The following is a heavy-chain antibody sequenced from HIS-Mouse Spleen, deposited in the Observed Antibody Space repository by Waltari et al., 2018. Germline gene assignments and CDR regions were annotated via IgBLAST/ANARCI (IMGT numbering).Heavy chain of an antibody. Sequence: QLQLQESGPGLVKPSETLSLTCTVSGGSISSSSYYWGWFRQPPGKGLEWIGSIYYSGSTYNNPSLKSRVTISVDPSKNQFSLKLSSVTAADTAVYYCAREIPYSSSWYDWYFDLWGRGTLVTVSS. J-gene: IGHJ2*01. V-gene: IGHV4-39*07. D-gene: IGHD6-13*01. CDR2: IYYSGST. CDR1: GGSISSSSYY. CDR3: AREIPYSSSWYDWYFDL.